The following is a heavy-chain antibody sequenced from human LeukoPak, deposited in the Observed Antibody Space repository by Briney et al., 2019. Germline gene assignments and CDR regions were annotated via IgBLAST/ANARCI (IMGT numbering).Heavy chain of an antibody. D-gene: IGHD3-3*01. Sequence: SVKVSCKASGGTFSSYAIRWVRQAPGQGLEWMGRIIPILCIANYAQKFQGRVTITAEKSTSTAYMELRSLRSEDTAVYYCASEVLSYYDFWSGYYRGEYFDYWGQGTLVTVSS. CDR3: ASEVLSYYDFWSGYYRGEYFDY. CDR1: GGTFSSYA. J-gene: IGHJ4*02. V-gene: IGHV1-69*04. CDR2: IIPILCIA.